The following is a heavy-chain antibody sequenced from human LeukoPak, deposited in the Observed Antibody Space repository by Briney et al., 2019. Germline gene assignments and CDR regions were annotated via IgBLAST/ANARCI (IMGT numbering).Heavy chain of an antibody. CDR1: GFTFSSYA. CDR3: ARDPYLWNDGAFDI. V-gene: IGHV3-23*01. Sequence: PGGSLRLSCAASGFTFSSYAMSWVRQAPGKGLEWVSAISGSGGSTYYADSVKGRFTISRDNAKNSLYLQMNSLRAEDTAVYYCARDPYLWNDGAFDIWGQGTMVTVSS. J-gene: IGHJ3*02. CDR2: ISGSGGST. D-gene: IGHD1-1*01.